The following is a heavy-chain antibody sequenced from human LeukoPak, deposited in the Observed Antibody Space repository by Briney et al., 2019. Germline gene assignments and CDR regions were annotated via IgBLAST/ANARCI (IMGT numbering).Heavy chain of an antibody. V-gene: IGHV4-61*03. J-gene: IGHJ3*02. D-gene: IGHD1-26*01. CDR3: ARDQGGGSHRDASDI. Sequence: NSSETLSLNCTVSGVSVRSADYYWSWIRQTPEKGLEWIGYMYHTGSSIYNPSLKSRVSISLDTSKNDFSLRLSFVTAADTAMYYCARDQGGGSHRDASDIWGQGTMVTVSS. CDR1: GVSVRSADYY. CDR2: MYHTGSS.